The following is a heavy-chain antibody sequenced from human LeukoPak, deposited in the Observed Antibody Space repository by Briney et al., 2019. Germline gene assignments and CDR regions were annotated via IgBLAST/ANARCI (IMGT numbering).Heavy chain of an antibody. CDR2: IYSGGST. D-gene: IGHD3-10*01. V-gene: IGHV3-66*01. CDR3: ARDGWGSGLGAIDY. Sequence: PGGSLRLSCAASGFSFSSYEMNWVRQAPGKGLEWVSVIYSGGSTYYADSVKGRFTISRNNAKNSLYLQMNSLRAEDTAVYYCARDGWGSGLGAIDYWGQGTLVTVSS. J-gene: IGHJ4*02. CDR1: GFSFSSYE.